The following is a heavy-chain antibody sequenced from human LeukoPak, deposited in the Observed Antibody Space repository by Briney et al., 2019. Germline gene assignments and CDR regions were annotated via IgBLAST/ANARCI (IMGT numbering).Heavy chain of an antibody. V-gene: IGHV4-59*01. Sequence: PSETLSLTCTVSGGSISSYYWSWIRQPPGKGLEWIGYIYYSGSTNYNPSPKSRVTISVDTSKNQFSLKLSSVTAADTAVYYCARVYPGEYFQHWGQGTLVTVSS. J-gene: IGHJ1*01. CDR3: ARVYPGEYFQH. CDR2: IYYSGST. CDR1: GGSISSYY.